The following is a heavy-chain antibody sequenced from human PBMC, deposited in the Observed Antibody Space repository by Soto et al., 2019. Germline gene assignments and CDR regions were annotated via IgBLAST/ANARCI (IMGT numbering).Heavy chain of an antibody. CDR2: IYYSGST. J-gene: IGHJ4*02. Sequence: QLQLQESGPGLVKPSETLFLTCTVSGGSISSSSYYWGWIRQPPGKGLEWIGSIYYSGSTYYNPSLKSRVTISVDTSKNQFSLKLSSVTAADTAVYYCARRGSGSYHDYWGQGTLVTVSS. CDR1: GGSISSSSYY. D-gene: IGHD3-10*01. V-gene: IGHV4-39*01. CDR3: ARRGSGSYHDY.